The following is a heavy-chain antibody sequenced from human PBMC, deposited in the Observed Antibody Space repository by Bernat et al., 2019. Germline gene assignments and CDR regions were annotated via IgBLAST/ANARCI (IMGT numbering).Heavy chain of an antibody. CDR3: TLFNY. D-gene: IGHD1-1*01. CDR2: ISGTGGRT. CDR1: GFTFSSYA. V-gene: IGHV3-23*01. J-gene: IGHJ6*02. Sequence: EVQLLESGGGFVQPGGSLRLSCAASGFTFSSYAMSWVRQAPGKGLEWVSAISGTGGRTYYTDSVKGRFTISRDNSKNTLFLQMSSLRAEDTAIYYCTLFNYWGQGTTVTVSS.